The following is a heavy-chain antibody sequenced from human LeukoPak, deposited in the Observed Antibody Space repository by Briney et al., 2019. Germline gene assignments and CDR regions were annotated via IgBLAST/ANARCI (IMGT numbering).Heavy chain of an antibody. V-gene: IGHV3-33*01. D-gene: IGHD2-2*01. Sequence: GGSLRLSCAASGFTFSSYGMHWVRQAPGKGLEWVAVIWYDGSNKYYADSVKGRFTISRDNSKNTLYLQMNSLRAEDTAVYYCARDFGDIVVVPAPYYGMDVWGKGTTATVSS. CDR3: ARDFGDIVVVPAPYYGMDV. CDR2: IWYDGSNK. J-gene: IGHJ6*04. CDR1: GFTFSSYG.